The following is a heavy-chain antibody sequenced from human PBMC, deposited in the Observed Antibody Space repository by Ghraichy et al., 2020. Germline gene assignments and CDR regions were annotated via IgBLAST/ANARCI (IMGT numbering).Heavy chain of an antibody. CDR1: GGSISSYY. Sequence: SETLSLTCTVSGGSISSYYWSWIRQPPGKGLEWIGYIYYSGSTNYNPSLKSRVTISVDTSKNQFSLKLSSVTAADTAVYYCARVPYYYDSSGYAYFDYWGQGTLVTVSS. D-gene: IGHD3-22*01. CDR3: ARVPYYYDSSGYAYFDY. V-gene: IGHV4-59*01. CDR2: IYYSGST. J-gene: IGHJ4*02.